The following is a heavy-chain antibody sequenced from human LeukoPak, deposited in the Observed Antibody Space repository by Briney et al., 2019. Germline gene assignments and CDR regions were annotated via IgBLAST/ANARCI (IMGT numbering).Heavy chain of an antibody. J-gene: IGHJ4*02. CDR3: ARDLSYGDYDDY. V-gene: IGHV1-8*01. CDR1: GYTFTSYD. Sequence: EASVKVSCKASGYTFTSYDINWVRQATGQGLEWMGWMNPNSGNTGYAQKFQGRVTMTRNTSISTAYMELSSLRSEDTAVYYCARDLSYGDYDDYWGQGTLVTVSS. CDR2: MNPNSGNT. D-gene: IGHD4-17*01.